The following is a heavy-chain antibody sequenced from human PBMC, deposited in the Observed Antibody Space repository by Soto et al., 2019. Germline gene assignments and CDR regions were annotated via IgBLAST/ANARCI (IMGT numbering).Heavy chain of an antibody. CDR2: INPSGGST. D-gene: IGHD2-21*02. V-gene: IGHV1-46*01. Sequence: QVQLVQSGAEVKKPGASVKDSCKASGYTFTSYYMHWVRQAPGQGLEWMGIINPSGGSTSYAQKFSSRVTMARETSTSTVYRALSSLRSEDTAVYYCARGGYGGDGWFDPWGQGTMVTVSS. CDR3: ARGGYGGDGWFDP. CDR1: GYTFTSYY. J-gene: IGHJ5*02.